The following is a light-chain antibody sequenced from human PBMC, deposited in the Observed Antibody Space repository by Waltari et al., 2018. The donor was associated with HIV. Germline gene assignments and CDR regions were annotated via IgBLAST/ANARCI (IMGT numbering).Light chain of an antibody. J-gene: IGKJ1*01. V-gene: IGKV3-15*01. Sequence: EIVMTQSPATVSVSPGERATLPCRASQSLSSNLAWYQQKPGQAPRLLIYGASTRAIGVPARFSGSGSGTEFTLTISSLQSEDFGVYYCQQYNNWPQTWPPGTFGQGTKVEIK. CDR3: QQYNNWPQTWPPGT. CDR2: GAS. CDR1: QSLSSN.